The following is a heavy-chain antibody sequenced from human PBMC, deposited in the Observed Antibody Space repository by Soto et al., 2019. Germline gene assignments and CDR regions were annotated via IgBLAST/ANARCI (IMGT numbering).Heavy chain of an antibody. Sequence: SETLSLTCTVSGGSISSSSYYWGWIRHPPGKGLEWIGSIYYSGSTYYNPSLKSRVTISVDTSKNQFSLKLSSVTAADTAVYYCARNFGVAKNWFDPWGQGTLVTVSS. CDR3: ARNFGVAKNWFDP. CDR2: IYYSGST. J-gene: IGHJ5*02. CDR1: GGSISSSSYY. V-gene: IGHV4-39*01. D-gene: IGHD3-3*01.